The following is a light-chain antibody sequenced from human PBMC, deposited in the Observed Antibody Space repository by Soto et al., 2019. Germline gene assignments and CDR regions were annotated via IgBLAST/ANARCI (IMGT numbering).Light chain of an antibody. CDR2: EVS. Sequence: QSALTQTPSASGSPGQSVTISCTGNSNDVGHSSFISWYQQHPGKGPKLIIYEVSKRPSGVPDRFSGSKFGNTASLSVSGLQDEDEADYFCNAQADNGKHVFGTGTKLTVL. CDR3: NAQADNGKHV. V-gene: IGLV2-8*01. J-gene: IGLJ1*01. CDR1: SNDVGHSSF.